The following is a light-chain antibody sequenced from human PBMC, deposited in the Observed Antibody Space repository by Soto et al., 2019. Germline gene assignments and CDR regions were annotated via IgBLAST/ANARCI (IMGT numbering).Light chain of an antibody. J-gene: IGLJ1*01. CDR2: EVS. Sequence: QSALTQPASVSGSPGQSITISCTGTSSDVGAYNYVSWYQQHPGKAPKLMIYEVSNRPSGVSNRFSGSKSGNTASPTISGLQAEDEADYHCSSYTTSSTYVFGTGTKVTVL. CDR3: SSYTTSSTYV. CDR1: SSDVGAYNY. V-gene: IGLV2-14*01.